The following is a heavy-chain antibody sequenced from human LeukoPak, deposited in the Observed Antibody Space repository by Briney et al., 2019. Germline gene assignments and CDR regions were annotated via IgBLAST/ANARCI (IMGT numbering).Heavy chain of an antibody. CDR1: GGSISSSSYY. V-gene: IGHV4-39*07. CDR2: IYYSGST. D-gene: IGHD3-10*01. Sequence: SETLSLTCTVSGGSISSSSYYWGWIRQPPGKGLEWIGSIYYSGSTYYNPSLKSRVTITVDTSKNQFSLKLSSVTAADTAVYYCARRLFNTYYYTSGSYFNSWGQGILVTVSS. J-gene: IGHJ4*02. CDR3: ARRLFNTYYYTSGSYFNS.